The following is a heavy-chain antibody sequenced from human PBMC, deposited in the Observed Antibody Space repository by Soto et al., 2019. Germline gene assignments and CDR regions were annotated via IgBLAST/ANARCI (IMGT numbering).Heavy chain of an antibody. CDR2: ISAFNDYT. D-gene: IGHD2-15*01. V-gene: IGHV1-18*01. CDR3: ARGRGVVILAGTPDAFDV. J-gene: IGHJ3*01. Sequence: QAQLVQSGGEVKRPGASVKVSCKASGYTFNKYGFNWVRQAPGQGLEWMGRISAFNDYTNLAQKFQGRITLTTDASTNTAYMELQILRSDDTAMYYWARGRGVVILAGTPDAFDVWGQGTMVTVSS. CDR1: GYTFNKYG.